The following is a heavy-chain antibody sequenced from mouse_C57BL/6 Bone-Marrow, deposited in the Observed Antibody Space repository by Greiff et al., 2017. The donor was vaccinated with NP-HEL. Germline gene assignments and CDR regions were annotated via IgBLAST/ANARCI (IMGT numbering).Heavy chain of an antibody. V-gene: IGHV1-26*01. Sequence: EVKLVESGPELVKPGASVKISCKASGYTFTDYYMNWVKQSHGKSLEWIGDINPNNGGTSYNQKFKGKATLTVDKSSSTAYMELRSLTSEDSAVYYCARTYYDYDGYFDVWGTGTTVTVSS. J-gene: IGHJ1*03. CDR3: ARTYYDYDGYFDV. CDR1: GYTFTDYY. CDR2: INPNNGGT. D-gene: IGHD2-4*01.